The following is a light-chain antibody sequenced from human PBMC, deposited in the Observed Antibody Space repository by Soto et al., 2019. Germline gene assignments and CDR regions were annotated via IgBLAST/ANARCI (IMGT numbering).Light chain of an antibody. CDR1: SSDIGGYYY. CDR2: QVT. V-gene: IGLV2-14*01. J-gene: IGLJ1*01. CDR3: TSYSSSSTFYV. Sequence: QSALARPASVSGSPGQPITISCTGTSSDIGGYYYVSWYQHHPGKAPKLIIYQVTNRPSGVSHRFSGSKSGNTASLTISGLQAEDEADYYCTSYSSSSTFYVFGTGTKVTVL.